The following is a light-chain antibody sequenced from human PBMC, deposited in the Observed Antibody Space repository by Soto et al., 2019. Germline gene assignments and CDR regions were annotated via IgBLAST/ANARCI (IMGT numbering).Light chain of an antibody. Sequence: QSALTQPASVSGSPGQSITISCTGTSSDVGAYNYVSWYRQQPGKAPNLMIYDVGYRPSGISNRFSGSKSGNTASLTISGVQAEDEADYYCSSQTSSSTYVFGSGTKLTVL. J-gene: IGLJ1*01. CDR2: DVG. V-gene: IGLV2-14*01. CDR1: SSDVGAYNY. CDR3: SSQTSSSTYV.